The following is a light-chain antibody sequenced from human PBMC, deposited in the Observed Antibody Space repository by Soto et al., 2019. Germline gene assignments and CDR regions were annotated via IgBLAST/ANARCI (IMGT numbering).Light chain of an antibody. CDR1: QHIRND. CDR3: LQDYAFPWT. V-gene: IGKV1-6*01. Sequence: AIRMTQSPSSLSASVGDRVTITCRASQHIRNDLGWYQQKPGRAPKLLIYSSSTLQSGVPSRFNGSGSGTDFTLSISSLPEDFATYYCLQDYAFPWTFGQGANVEVK. CDR2: SSS. J-gene: IGKJ1*01.